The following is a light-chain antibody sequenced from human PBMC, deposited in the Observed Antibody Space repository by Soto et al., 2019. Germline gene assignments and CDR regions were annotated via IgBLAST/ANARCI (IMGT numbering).Light chain of an antibody. CDR2: DAS. CDR1: QSVDND. Sequence: TKSLRTLSLSIRERATLSCRASQSVDNDLAWYQQKPGQPPRLLIYDASTRATGIPARFSGSQSGTEFTLTISSLLSEDFAVYSCPLYNNWPLPFGGGTNVDIK. V-gene: IGKV3D-15*01. CDR3: PLYNNWPLP. J-gene: IGKJ4*01.